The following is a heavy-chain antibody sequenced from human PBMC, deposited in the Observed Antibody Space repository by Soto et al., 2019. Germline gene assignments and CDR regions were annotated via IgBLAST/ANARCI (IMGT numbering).Heavy chain of an antibody. D-gene: IGHD6-19*01. J-gene: IGHJ4*02. CDR3: ARSGSGSGWL. V-gene: IGHV5-51*01. CDR1: GYSFTNYW. CDR2: IYLGDSDT. Sequence: PGETLKISCKGSGYSFTNYWIGWVRQMPGKGLEWMGTIYLGDSDTRYSPSFQGRVTISADKSISAAYLQWGSLKASDTAMYYCARSGSGSGWLGGQGTLVTVSS.